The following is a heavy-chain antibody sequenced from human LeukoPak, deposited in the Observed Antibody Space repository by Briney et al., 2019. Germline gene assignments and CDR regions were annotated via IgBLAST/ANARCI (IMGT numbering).Heavy chain of an antibody. CDR2: IRSDGGTI. Sequence: GGSLRLSCAASGFTFSSYEMNWVRQAPGKGLEWVASIRSDGGTITYSDSVKGRFTISRDNGKNSLYLQMNSLSAEDTAVYFCARYLRLEYYFDYWGQGTLVTASS. J-gene: IGHJ4*02. V-gene: IGHV3-48*03. D-gene: IGHD3-22*01. CDR1: GFTFSSYE. CDR3: ARYLRLEYYFDY.